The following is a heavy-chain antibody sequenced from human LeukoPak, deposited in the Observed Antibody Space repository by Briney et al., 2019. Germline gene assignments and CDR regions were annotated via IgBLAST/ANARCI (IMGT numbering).Heavy chain of an antibody. D-gene: IGHD3-10*01. CDR1: GGSFSGYY. V-gene: IGHV4-34*01. CDR2: INHSGST. Sequence: SETLSLTCAVYGGSFSGYYWSWIRQPPGKGLEWIGEINHSGSTNYNPSLKSRVTISVDTSKNQFSLKLSSVTAADTAVYYCARQGGYYGSGSYHYWGQGTLVTVSS. CDR3: ARQGGYYGSGSYHY. J-gene: IGHJ4*02.